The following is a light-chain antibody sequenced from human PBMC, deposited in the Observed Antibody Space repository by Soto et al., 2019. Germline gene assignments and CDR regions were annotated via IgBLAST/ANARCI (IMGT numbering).Light chain of an antibody. V-gene: IGKV1-5*03. J-gene: IGKJ1*01. CDR3: QQYNTFSGT. CDR2: KAS. CDR1: QSISSW. Sequence: DIQMTQSPSTLSASVGDGVTITCRATQSISSWLAWYQQKPGKAPKLLIYKASSLESGVPSRFSGSGSGTEFTLTVSSLQPDDFATYYCQQYNTFSGTFGQGTKGEIK.